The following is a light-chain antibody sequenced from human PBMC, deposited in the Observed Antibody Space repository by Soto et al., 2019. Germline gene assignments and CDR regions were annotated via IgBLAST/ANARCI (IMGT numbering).Light chain of an antibody. J-gene: IGKJ5*01. CDR1: LSVSSY. CDR3: QQRQYWPPIT. V-gene: IGKV3-11*01. CDR2: DAS. Sequence: EVVVPQSPPTLSLSPGERATLSCRTSLSVSSYLAWYQQKPGQAPRLLIYDASNRATGIPARFTGSGSGTDFNLTISTLEPEDFAVYYCQQRQYWPPITFGQGTRLEI.